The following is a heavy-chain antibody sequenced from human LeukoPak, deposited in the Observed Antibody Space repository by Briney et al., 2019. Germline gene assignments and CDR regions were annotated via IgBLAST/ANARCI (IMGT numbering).Heavy chain of an antibody. D-gene: IGHD2-2*01. V-gene: IGHV3-30*02. Sequence: GGSLRLSCAASGFTFSSYGMHWVRQAPGKGLEWVAFIRYDGSNKYYADSVKGRFTISRDNSKNTLYLQMNSLRAEDTAVYYCARDGGYCSSTSCVTHNWFDPWGQGTLVTVSS. CDR2: IRYDGSNK. J-gene: IGHJ5*02. CDR3: ARDGGYCSSTSCVTHNWFDP. CDR1: GFTFSSYG.